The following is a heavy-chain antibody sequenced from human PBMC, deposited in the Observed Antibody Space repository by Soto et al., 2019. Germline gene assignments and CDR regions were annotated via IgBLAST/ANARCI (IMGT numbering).Heavy chain of an antibody. J-gene: IGHJ2*01. CDR2: ISYDGSNK. Sequence: SLKISCAASGFTFSSYGMHWVRHAPGKGLEWVAVISYDGSNKYYADSVKGRLTVSRDNSKNQLHLQMNSLRAEDTAVYYCAKESLLYCGGDCATGGYFDLWGRGTLVTVSS. CDR3: AKESLLYCGGDCATGGYFDL. V-gene: IGHV3-30*18. CDR1: GFTFSSYG. D-gene: IGHD2-21*02.